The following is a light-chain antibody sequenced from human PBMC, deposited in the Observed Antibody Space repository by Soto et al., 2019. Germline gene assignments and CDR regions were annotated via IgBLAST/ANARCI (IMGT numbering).Light chain of an antibody. V-gene: IGKV1-9*01. J-gene: IGKJ4*01. CDR3: QQVKSYPLT. CDR2: TAS. CDR1: QGISTY. Sequence: DIQLTQSPSFLSASVGDRVTITCRATQGISTYLAWYQHKPGKAPKLLIYTASTLQSGVTSRFSGSGSGTDFTLTISSLQPEDFATYYFQQVKSYPLTFGGGTKVEIK.